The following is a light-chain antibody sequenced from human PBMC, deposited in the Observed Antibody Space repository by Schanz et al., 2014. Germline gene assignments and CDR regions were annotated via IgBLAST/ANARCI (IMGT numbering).Light chain of an antibody. V-gene: IGLV1-40*01. CDR1: SSNIGAGYD. Sequence: QSVLTQPPSVSGAPGQRVTISCTGSSSNIGAGYDVHWYQQLPGTAPKLLIYGNSNRPSGVPDRFSGSKSGTSASLTISGLLAEDEADYYCSSYRSSNTVVFGGGTKLTVL. J-gene: IGLJ2*01. CDR3: SSYRSSNTVV. CDR2: GNS.